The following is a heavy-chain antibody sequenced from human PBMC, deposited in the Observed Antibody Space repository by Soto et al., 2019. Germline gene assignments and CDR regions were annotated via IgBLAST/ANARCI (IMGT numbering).Heavy chain of an antibody. CDR1: GYTFNNYD. D-gene: IGHD3-10*01. CDR2: MNPNSGNT. J-gene: IGHJ5*01. Sequence: ASVKVSCKASGYTFNNYDINWVRQAPGHGLEWMGWMNPNSGNTGYAQNFRGRVTMTQNTAIGTAYMELSSLRSDDTATYYCTRAYGAETFDFWGQGTRVTVSS. CDR3: TRAYGAETFDF. V-gene: IGHV1-8*02.